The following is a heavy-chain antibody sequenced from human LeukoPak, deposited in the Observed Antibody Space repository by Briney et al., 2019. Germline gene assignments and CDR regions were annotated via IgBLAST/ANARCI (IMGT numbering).Heavy chain of an antibody. V-gene: IGHV3-23*01. Sequence: GGSLRLSCAASGFTFSNFAMMWVRQAPGTGPQWVSTITGYGATFYADSVRGRFTIFRDTSMNTLFLQMNSLGAEDTAVYYCAKGAAAGKVDWLDPWGQGTLVTVSS. CDR1: GFTFSNFA. CDR2: ITGYGAT. CDR3: AKGAAAGKVDWLDP. J-gene: IGHJ5*02. D-gene: IGHD6-13*01.